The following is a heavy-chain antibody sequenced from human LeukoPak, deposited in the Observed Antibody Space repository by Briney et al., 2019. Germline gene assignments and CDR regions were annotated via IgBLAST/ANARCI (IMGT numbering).Heavy chain of an antibody. Sequence: GGSLRLSCGASGFTVSNNHMSWVRQAPGKGLEWVSITYSDGTTYYADSVKGRFTISRDNSRNTLYVQMNSLRAEDTAVYFCARDRVGVTTSMLGGVKRTVTDYYGMDVWGQGTTVTVSS. CDR1: GFTVSNNH. CDR3: ARDRVGVTTSMLGGVKRTVTDYYGMDV. V-gene: IGHV3-53*01. CDR2: TYSDGTT. J-gene: IGHJ6*02. D-gene: IGHD3-16*01.